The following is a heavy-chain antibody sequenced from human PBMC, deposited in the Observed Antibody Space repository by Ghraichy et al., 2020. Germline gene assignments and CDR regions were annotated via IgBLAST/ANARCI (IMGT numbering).Heavy chain of an antibody. Sequence: SKTLSLTCTVSGGSISSSSYYWGWIRQPPGKGLEWIGSIYYSGSTYYNPSLKSRVTISVDTSKNQFSLKLSSVTAADTAVYYCARDLGQLWLNPQDYYYYYGMDVWGQGTTVTVSS. D-gene: IGHD5-18*01. J-gene: IGHJ6*02. CDR2: IYYSGST. CDR1: GGSISSSSYY. CDR3: ARDLGQLWLNPQDYYYYYGMDV. V-gene: IGHV4-39*07.